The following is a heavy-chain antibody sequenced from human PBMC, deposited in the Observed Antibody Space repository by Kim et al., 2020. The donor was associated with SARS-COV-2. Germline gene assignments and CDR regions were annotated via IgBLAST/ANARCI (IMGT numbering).Heavy chain of an antibody. CDR2: IYYSGST. D-gene: IGHD2-2*02. CDR1: GGSISSGDYY. CDR3: ARSPLVGYCSSTSCYTGYYFDY. J-gene: IGHJ4*02. V-gene: IGHV4-30-4*01. Sequence: SETLSLTCTVSGGSISSGDYYWSWIRQPPGKGLEWIGYIYYSGSTYYNPSLKSRVTISVDTSKNQFSLKLSSVTAADTAVYYCARSPLVGYCSSTSCYTGYYFDYWGQGTLVTVSS.